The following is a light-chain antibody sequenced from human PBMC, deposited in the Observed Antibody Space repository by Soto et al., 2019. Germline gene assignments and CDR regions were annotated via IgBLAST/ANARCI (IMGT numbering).Light chain of an antibody. J-gene: IGLJ2*01. CDR2: ANA. Sequence: QSVLTQPPSVSGAPGPRVTISCTGSSSNIGAGYDVHWYQQVPGTAPKLLIYANANRPSGVPDRFSGSKSGTSASLAITGLQAEDEADYYCQSYDRSLTGSIFGGGTKLTVL. CDR3: QSYDRSLTGSI. CDR1: SSNIGAGYD. V-gene: IGLV1-40*01.